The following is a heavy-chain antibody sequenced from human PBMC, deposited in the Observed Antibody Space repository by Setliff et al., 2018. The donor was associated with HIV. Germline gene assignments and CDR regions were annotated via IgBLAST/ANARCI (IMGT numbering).Heavy chain of an antibody. V-gene: IGHV4-4*02. J-gene: IGHJ4*02. CDR3: ARDPHYYDRSGHYSWFYFDY. D-gene: IGHD3-22*01. CDR1: GGSISSGNW. Sequence: SETLSLTCAVSGGSISSGNWWSWVRQPPGKRLEWIGEIYHSGITNYNPSLKSRVTISVDKSKNQFSLKLSSVTAADTAVYYCARDPHYYDRSGHYSWFYFDYWGQGTLVTVSS. CDR2: IYHSGIT.